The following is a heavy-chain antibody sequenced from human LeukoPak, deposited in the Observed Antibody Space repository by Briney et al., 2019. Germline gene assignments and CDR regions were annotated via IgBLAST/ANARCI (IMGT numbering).Heavy chain of an antibody. V-gene: IGHV3-66*01. J-gene: IGHJ1*01. CDR2: IYSGGST. CDR1: GFTVSSNY. D-gene: IGHD6-25*01. CDR3: ARDGFSAEYFQH. Sequence: GGSLRLSCAASGFTVSSNYMSWVRQAPGKGLERVSVIYSGGSTYYADSVKGRFTISRDNSKNTLYLQMNSLRAEDTAVYYCARDGFSAEYFQHWGQGTLVTVSS.